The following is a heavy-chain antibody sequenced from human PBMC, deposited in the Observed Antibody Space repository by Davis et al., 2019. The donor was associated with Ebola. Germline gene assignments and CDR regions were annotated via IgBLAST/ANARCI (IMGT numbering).Heavy chain of an antibody. D-gene: IGHD1-26*01. CDR3: ARGRGSYEFG. Sequence: PSETLSLTCTVSGGSISTYYWSWIRQSPGKGLEWIGYIYYSGSTNYNPSLKSRVTISVDTSKNQFSLKLSSVTAADTAVYYCARGRGSYEFGRGQGTLVTVSS. J-gene: IGHJ4*02. CDR2: IYYSGST. V-gene: IGHV4-59*01. CDR1: GGSISTYY.